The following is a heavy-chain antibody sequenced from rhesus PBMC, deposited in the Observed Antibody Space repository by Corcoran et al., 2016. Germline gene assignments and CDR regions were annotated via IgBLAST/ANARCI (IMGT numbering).Heavy chain of an antibody. CDR1: GFTFSSYG. V-gene: IGHV3-54*02. J-gene: IGHJ3*01. CDR3: ARVSGIVVVITTYYRAFEF. D-gene: IGHD3-16*01. Sequence: DVQLVESGGGLVKPGGSLRLSCAASGFTFSSYGMHWVRQAPGKGLEWVAVISYDGSNTYYSDSVKDRFTISRDNSKNMLYLQMNNLKLEDTAGYYCARVSGIVVVITTYYRAFEFWGQGLRVTVSS. CDR2: ISYDGSNT.